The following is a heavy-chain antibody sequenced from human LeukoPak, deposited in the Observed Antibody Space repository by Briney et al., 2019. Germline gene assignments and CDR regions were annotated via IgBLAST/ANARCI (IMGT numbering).Heavy chain of an antibody. Sequence: PGGSLRLPCAASGFTVSSYYMTWVRQAPGKGLEWVSVMYSGGSTYYADSVKGRVAISRDNSQNTVFLQMNSVRVEDTAVYYCARSYSNHLFGMDVWGQGTAVTVSS. D-gene: IGHD4-11*01. CDR2: MYSGGST. J-gene: IGHJ6*02. CDR3: ARSYSNHLFGMDV. CDR1: GFTVSSYY. V-gene: IGHV3-66*01.